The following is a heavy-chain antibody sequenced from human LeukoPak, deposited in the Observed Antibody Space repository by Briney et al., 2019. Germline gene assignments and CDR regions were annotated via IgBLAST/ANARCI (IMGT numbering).Heavy chain of an antibody. CDR1: GYTLTELS. J-gene: IGHJ6*02. CDR3: ATVTGRYYYYGMDV. V-gene: IGHV1-24*01. CDR2: FDPEDGET. D-gene: IGHD2-8*02. Sequence: ASVKVSCKVSGYTLTELSMHWVRQAPGKGLEWMGGFDPEDGETIYAQKFQGRVTMTEDTSTDTAYMELSSLRSEDTAVYYCATVTGRYYYYGMDVWGQGTTVTVSS.